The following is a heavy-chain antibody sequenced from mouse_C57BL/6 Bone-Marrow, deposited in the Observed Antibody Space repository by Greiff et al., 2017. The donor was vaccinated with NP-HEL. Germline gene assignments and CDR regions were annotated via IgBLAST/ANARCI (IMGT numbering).Heavy chain of an antibody. V-gene: IGHV5-16*01. D-gene: IGHD1-1*01. J-gene: IGHJ2*01. CDR1: GFTFSDYY. CDR3: ARVRGSTFDY. Sequence: VKLVESEGGLVQPGSSMKLSCTASGFTFSDYYMAWVRQVPEKGLEWVANINYDGSSTYYLDSLKSRFIISSDNAKNILYLQMSSLKSEDTATYYCARVRGSTFDYWGQGTTLTVSS. CDR2: INYDGSST.